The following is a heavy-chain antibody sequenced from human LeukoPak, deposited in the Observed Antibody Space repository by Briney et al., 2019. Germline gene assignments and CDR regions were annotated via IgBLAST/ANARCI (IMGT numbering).Heavy chain of an antibody. CDR2: ISSSSSYT. CDR3: ARYYGSGSSAYFDY. Sequence: GGSLRLSCAASGFTFSDYYMSWIRQAPGKGLEWVSYISSSSSYTNYVDSVKGRFTISRDNAKNSLYLQMNSLRAEDTAVYYCARYYGSGSSAYFDYWGQGTLVTVSS. CDR1: GFTFSDYY. D-gene: IGHD3-10*01. V-gene: IGHV3-11*03. J-gene: IGHJ4*02.